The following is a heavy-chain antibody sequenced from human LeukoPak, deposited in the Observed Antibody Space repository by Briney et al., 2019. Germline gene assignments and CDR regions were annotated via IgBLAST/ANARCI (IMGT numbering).Heavy chain of an antibody. CDR3: AAPWDCSSTSCYDY. V-gene: IGHV1-24*01. CDR2: FDPEDGET. D-gene: IGHD2-2*01. J-gene: IGHJ4*02. CDR1: GYTLTELS. Sequence: ASVKVSCKVSGYTLTELSMHWVRQAPGKGLEWMGGFDPEDGETIYAQKFQGRVTMTEDTSTDTAYMELSSLRSEDTAVYYCAAPWDCSSTSCYDYWGQGTLVTVSS.